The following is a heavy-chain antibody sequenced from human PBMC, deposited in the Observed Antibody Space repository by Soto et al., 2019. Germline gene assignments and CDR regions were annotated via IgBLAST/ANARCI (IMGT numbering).Heavy chain of an antibody. CDR3: AKGSLIPGVYRY. CDR2: ISGSGGST. J-gene: IGHJ4*02. Sequence: HPGGSLRPSCAASGFTFSSYAVSWVRQAPGKGLEWVSAISGSGGSTYYADSVKGRFTISRDNSKNTLYLQMNSLRAEETAVYYCAKGSLIPGVYRYWGQGTLVTVSS. CDR1: GFTFSSYA. V-gene: IGHV3-23*01. D-gene: IGHD2-8*01.